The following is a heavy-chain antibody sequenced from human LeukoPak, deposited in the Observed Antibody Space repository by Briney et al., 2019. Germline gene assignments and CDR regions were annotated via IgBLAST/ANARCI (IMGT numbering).Heavy chain of an antibody. CDR3: AKTRPGYCSSTTCPGDY. J-gene: IGHJ4*02. CDR1: GFTFSTYA. D-gene: IGHD2-2*01. V-gene: IGHV3-30*18. Sequence: GGSLRLSCAASGFTFSTYAMHWVRQAPGKGLEWVAVMSYDGSTKYYADSVKGRFTISRDNSKNTLYLQLNSLRAEDTAFYYCAKTRPGYCSSTTCPGDYWGQGTLVTVSS. CDR2: MSYDGSTK.